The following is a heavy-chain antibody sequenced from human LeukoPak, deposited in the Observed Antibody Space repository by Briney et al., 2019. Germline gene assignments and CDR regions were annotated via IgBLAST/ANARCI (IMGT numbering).Heavy chain of an antibody. CDR1: GYTFTGYY. CDR2: INPNSVGT. Sequence: ASVKVSCKASGYTFTGYYMHWVRQAPGQGLEWMGWINPNSVGTNSEQKFKGRVTMTRDTSISTAYMEMSRLRSDYTAVYYCARDISTVYREADYYYYYYMDVWGKGTTVTVSS. D-gene: IGHD1-26*01. V-gene: IGHV1-2*02. CDR3: ARDISTVYREADYYYYYYMDV. J-gene: IGHJ6*03.